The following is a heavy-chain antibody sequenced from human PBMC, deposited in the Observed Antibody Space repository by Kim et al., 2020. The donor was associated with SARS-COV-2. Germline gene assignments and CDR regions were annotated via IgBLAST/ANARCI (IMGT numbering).Heavy chain of an antibody. D-gene: IGHD2-15*01. CDR2: INTNTGSP. CDR1: GYPFTTYP. Sequence: ASVKVSCKASGYPFTTYPINWVREAPGQGLEWVGWINTNTGSPMYARGFSGRFVFSLDTSVSTAYLQINRLDPEDTGVYYCTRSHILEHCSSGSCYSFDYWGQGSLVTVSS. CDR3: TRSHILEHCSSGSCYSFDY. J-gene: IGHJ4*02. V-gene: IGHV7-4-1*02.